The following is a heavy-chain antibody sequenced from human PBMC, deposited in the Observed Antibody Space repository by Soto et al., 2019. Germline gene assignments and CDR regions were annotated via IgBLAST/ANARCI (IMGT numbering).Heavy chain of an antibody. CDR1: GYTFTGYF. CDR2: INPNSGAT. CDR3: ENIPHTPDWFDP. V-gene: IGHV1-2*06. J-gene: IGHJ5*02. D-gene: IGHD2-2*02. Sequence: ASVKVSCKASGYTFTGYFIHWLRHAPGQGLEWMGRINPNSGATNYARKFQDRVTMTRDTSINTAYMELSSLRSDDTAIYYCENIPHTPDWFDPWGQGTLVTVSS.